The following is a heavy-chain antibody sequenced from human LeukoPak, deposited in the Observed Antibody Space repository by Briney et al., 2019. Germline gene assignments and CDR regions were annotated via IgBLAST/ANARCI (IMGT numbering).Heavy chain of an antibody. J-gene: IGHJ2*01. CDR3: ARPSGYSNQARSWYFDL. CDR2: IIPIFGTA. CDR1: GGTFSSYA. D-gene: IGHD5-12*01. Sequence: ASVKVSCKASGGTFSSYAISWVRQAPGQGLEWMGGIIPIFGTANYAQKFQGRVTITADESTSTAYMELSSLRSEDTAVYYCARPSGYSNQARSWYFDLWGRGTLVTVSS. V-gene: IGHV1-69*13.